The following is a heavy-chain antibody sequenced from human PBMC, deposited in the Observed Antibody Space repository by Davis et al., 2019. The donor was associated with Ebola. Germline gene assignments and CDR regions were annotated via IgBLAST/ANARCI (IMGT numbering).Heavy chain of an antibody. Sequence: GESLKISCAASGFTFRSYWMSWVRQAPGKGLEWVAKIKEDGSEKLEVDSVKGRFTISRDNAKDSLYLQMDSLRVDDTAIYYCAKATPVTQRPWGQGTLVTVSS. D-gene: IGHD4-17*01. CDR2: IKEDGSEK. CDR3: AKATPVTQRP. CDR1: GFTFRSYW. V-gene: IGHV3-7*03. J-gene: IGHJ5*02.